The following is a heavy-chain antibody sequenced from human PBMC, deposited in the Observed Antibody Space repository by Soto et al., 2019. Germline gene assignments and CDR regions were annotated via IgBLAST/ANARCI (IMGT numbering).Heavy chain of an antibody. CDR3: TRRGLGPTLTDY. J-gene: IGHJ4*02. Sequence: EVQLVESGGGLVQPGGSLKLSCTVSGFTFSDSALHWVRQASGKGLEWVGRIRSKANSYATAYAVSVKGRFTISRDESKHTTYLQMNSLKTEDTAVYYCTRRGLGPTLTDYWGQGTLVTVSS. CDR1: GFTFSDSA. D-gene: IGHD1-26*01. CDR2: IRSKANSYAT. V-gene: IGHV3-73*01.